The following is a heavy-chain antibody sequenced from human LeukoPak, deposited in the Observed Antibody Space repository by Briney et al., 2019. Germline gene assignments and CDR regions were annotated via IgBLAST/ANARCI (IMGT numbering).Heavy chain of an antibody. D-gene: IGHD6-13*01. CDR1: GYSISSGYY. J-gene: IGHJ4*02. CDR3: ARSYGSSWYKAH. Sequence: KPSETLSLTCAVSGYSISSGYYWGWIRQPPGKGLEWIGSIYHSGSTYYNPSLKSRVTISLGTSKNQFSLKLSSVTAADTAVYYCARSYGSSWYKAHWGRGTLVTVSS. CDR2: IYHSGST. V-gene: IGHV4-38-2*01.